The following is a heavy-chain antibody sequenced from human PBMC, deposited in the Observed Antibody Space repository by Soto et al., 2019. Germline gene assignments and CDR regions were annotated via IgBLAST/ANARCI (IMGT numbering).Heavy chain of an antibody. CDR1: GFTFSSYA. V-gene: IGHV3-23*01. CDR3: AHYGSGYYYGMDV. Sequence: GGSLRLSCAASGFTFSSYAMSWVRQAPGKGLEWVSAISGSGGSTYYADSVKGRFTISRDNSKNTLYLQMNSLRAEDTAVYYCAHYGSGYYYGMDVWGQGTTVTVSS. CDR2: ISGSGGST. J-gene: IGHJ6*02. D-gene: IGHD3-10*01.